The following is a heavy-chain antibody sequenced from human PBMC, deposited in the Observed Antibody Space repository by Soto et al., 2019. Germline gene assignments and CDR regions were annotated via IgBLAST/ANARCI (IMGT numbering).Heavy chain of an antibody. CDR3: AKSPGYYEIIFDY. Sequence: GSLRLSCAASGFTFSSYAMSWVRQAPGKGLEWVSTISGSGGSTYYADSVKGRFTISRDNSKNTLYLQMNSLRAEDTAVYYCAKSPGYYEIIFDYWGQGTLVTVSS. J-gene: IGHJ4*02. D-gene: IGHD3-22*01. CDR2: ISGSGGST. CDR1: GFTFSSYA. V-gene: IGHV3-23*01.